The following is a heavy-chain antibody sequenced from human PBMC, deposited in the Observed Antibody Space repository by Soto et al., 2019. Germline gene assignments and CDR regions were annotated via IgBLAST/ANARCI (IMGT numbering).Heavy chain of an antibody. CDR1: GFTVSSNY. V-gene: IGHV3-53*01. CDR3: ARDSGNRYFFDY. CDR2: IYSGGST. D-gene: IGHD1-26*01. J-gene: IGHJ4*02. Sequence: EVQLVESGGGLIQPGGSLRLSCAAPGFTVSSNYMTWVRQAPGKGLEWVSVIYSGGSTYYADSVKGRFTISRDNSKNTLYLQMNSLRAEDTALYYCARDSGNRYFFDYWGQGTLVTVSS.